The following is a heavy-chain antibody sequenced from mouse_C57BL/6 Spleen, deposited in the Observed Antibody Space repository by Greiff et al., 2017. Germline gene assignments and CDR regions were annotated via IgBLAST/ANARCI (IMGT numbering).Heavy chain of an antibody. CDR2: IHPNSGST. V-gene: IGHV1-64*01. Sequence: QVQLQQPGAELVKPGASVKLSCKASGYAFTSYWMHWVKQRPGQGLEWIGMIHPNSGSTNYNEKFKSKATLTVDKSSSTAYMQLSSLTSEDSAVYYCARCGLYYFDYWGQGTTLTVSS. J-gene: IGHJ2*01. CDR1: GYAFTSYW. CDR3: ARCGLYYFDY.